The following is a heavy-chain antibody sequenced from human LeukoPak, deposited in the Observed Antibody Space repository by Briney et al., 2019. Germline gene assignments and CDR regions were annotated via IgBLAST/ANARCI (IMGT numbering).Heavy chain of an antibody. D-gene: IGHD1-1*01. Sequence: PSETLSLTCTVSGGSISSYYWSWIRQPPGKGLEWIGYIYYSGSTNYNPSLKSRVTISVDTSKNQFSLKLSSVTAADTAVYYCARTTEAHRWRTRYYDYYMDVWGKGTTVTVSS. J-gene: IGHJ6*03. CDR3: ARTTEAHRWRTRYYDYYMDV. CDR1: GGSISSYY. V-gene: IGHV4-59*01. CDR2: IYYSGST.